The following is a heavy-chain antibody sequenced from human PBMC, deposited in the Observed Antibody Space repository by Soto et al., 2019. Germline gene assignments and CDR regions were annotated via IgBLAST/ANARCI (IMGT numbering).Heavy chain of an antibody. Sequence: SETLSLTCPVNGGSFSGYYWSWIRQPPGKGLEWIGEINHSGSTNYNPSLKSRVTISVDTSKNQFSLKLSSVTAADTAVYYCAVSIVATTYNWFDPWGQGTLVTVS. CDR2: INHSGST. J-gene: IGHJ5*02. CDR1: GGSFSGYY. V-gene: IGHV4-34*01. D-gene: IGHD5-12*01. CDR3: AVSIVATTYNWFDP.